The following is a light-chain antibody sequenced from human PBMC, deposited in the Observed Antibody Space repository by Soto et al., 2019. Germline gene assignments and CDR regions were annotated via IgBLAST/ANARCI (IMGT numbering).Light chain of an antibody. CDR2: EVT. J-gene: IGLJ2*01. Sequence: QSVLTQPPSASGSPGQSVTISCTGSSSDVGGYNYVSWYQQHPGKAPKLMIFEVTKRPSGVPDRFSGSKSGNTASLTVSGLQAEDEADYFCCSYAGNNTVIFGGGTQLTVL. CDR3: CSYAGNNTVI. CDR1: SSDVGGYNY. V-gene: IGLV2-8*01.